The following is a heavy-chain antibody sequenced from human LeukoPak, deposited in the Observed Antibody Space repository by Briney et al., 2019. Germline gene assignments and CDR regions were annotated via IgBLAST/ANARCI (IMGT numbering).Heavy chain of an antibody. CDR1: GFTFSSYA. V-gene: IGHV3-23*01. CDR2: ISASGGST. Sequence: GGSLRLSCAASGFTFSSYAMSWVRQAPGKGLEWVSAISASGGSTYYAGSVKGRFTISRDNSKNTLYLQMNSLRVGDTDVYYCAKCTSDYYGSGSYPSFDYWGQGTMVTVSS. J-gene: IGHJ4*02. CDR3: AKCTSDYYGSGSYPSFDY. D-gene: IGHD3-10*01.